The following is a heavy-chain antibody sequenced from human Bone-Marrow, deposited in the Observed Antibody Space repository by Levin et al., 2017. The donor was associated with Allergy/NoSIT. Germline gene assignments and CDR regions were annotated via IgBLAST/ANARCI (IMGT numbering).Heavy chain of an antibody. J-gene: IGHJ3*02. D-gene: IGHD6-13*01. CDR1: GGPMTSYY. CDR3: ARPGYSSPFNI. V-gene: IGHV4-59*01. CDR2: IFYSGDT. Sequence: SETLSLTCTVSGGPMTSYYWTWIRQPPGKGLEWIGYIFYSGDTNYNPSLKNRATISVDTTKNQCCLKRSPGTAAETAVDSWARPGYSSPFNIWGQGTMVSVSA.